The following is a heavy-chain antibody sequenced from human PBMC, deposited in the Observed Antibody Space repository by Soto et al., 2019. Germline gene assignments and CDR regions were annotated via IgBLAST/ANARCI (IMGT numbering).Heavy chain of an antibody. J-gene: IGHJ4*02. CDR3: PRFLWSDTSLYYLDY. V-gene: IGHV2-5*01. CDR2: IYWNDDK. Sequence: QITLKESGPTLVKPTQTLTLTCTFSGFSLTGSGVGVGWIRQPPGKALEWLALIYWNDDKRYSPSLKSRLTITRETSKNQVALTVTNMDPVDTATYYCPRFLWSDTSLYYLDYWGQGTLVTVSS. CDR1: GFSLTGSGVG. D-gene: IGHD3-3*01.